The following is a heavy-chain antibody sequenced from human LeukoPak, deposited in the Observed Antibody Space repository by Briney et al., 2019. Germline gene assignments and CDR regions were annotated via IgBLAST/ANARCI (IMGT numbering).Heavy chain of an antibody. CDR2: ISGDGAST. D-gene: IGHD3-22*01. CDR3: ATPAGGYYYDSSGGMDV. V-gene: IGHV3-43*02. J-gene: IGHJ6*02. Sequence: PGGSLRLSCAAPGFTFDDYAMHWVRQAPAKGLDLVALISGDGASTNYADSVKGRFSISRDNGKNSLYLQMNIMRTEDTALYYCATPAGGYYYDSSGGMDVWGQGTTVIVSS. CDR1: GFTFDDYA.